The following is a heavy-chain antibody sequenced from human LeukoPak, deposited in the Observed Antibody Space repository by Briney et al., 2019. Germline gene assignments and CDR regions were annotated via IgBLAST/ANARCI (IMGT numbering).Heavy chain of an antibody. CDR1: GGSISISNYY. V-gene: IGHV4-39*07. CDR2: IYYSGTT. CDR3: ARDQTGDYYFDN. Sequence: TSETLSLTCTVSGGSISISNYYWGWIRQPPGKGLEWIGSIYYSGTTNYNPSLKSRVTISVDTSKNQFSLKLSSVTAADTGVYYCARDQTGDYYFDNWGQGTLVTVSS. J-gene: IGHJ4*02. D-gene: IGHD7-27*01.